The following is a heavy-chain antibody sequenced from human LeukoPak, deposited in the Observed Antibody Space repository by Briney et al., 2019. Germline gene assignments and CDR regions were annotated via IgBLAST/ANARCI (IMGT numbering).Heavy chain of an antibody. CDR2: INHSGST. CDR3: ARGVRFGELFPFDY. V-gene: IGHV4-34*01. CDR1: GGSFSGYY. J-gene: IGHJ4*02. Sequence: SETLSHTCAVYGGSFSGYYWSWIRQPPGKGLEWIGEINHSGSTNYNPSLKSRVTISVDTSKNQFSLKLSSVTAADTAVYYCARGVRFGELFPFDYWAREPWSPSPQ. D-gene: IGHD3-10*01.